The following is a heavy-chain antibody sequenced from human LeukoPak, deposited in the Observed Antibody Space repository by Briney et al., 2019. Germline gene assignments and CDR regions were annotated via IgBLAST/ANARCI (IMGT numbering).Heavy chain of an antibody. V-gene: IGHV1-18*01. J-gene: IGHJ4*02. Sequence: ASVKVSCKASGYTFTSYGISWVRQAPGQGLEWVGWISAYNGNTNYAQKLQGRVTMTTDTSTSTAYMELRSLRSDDTAVYYCASKSWFGEFFDYWGQGTLVTVSS. CDR1: GYTFTSYG. CDR3: ASKSWFGEFFDY. D-gene: IGHD3-10*01. CDR2: ISAYNGNT.